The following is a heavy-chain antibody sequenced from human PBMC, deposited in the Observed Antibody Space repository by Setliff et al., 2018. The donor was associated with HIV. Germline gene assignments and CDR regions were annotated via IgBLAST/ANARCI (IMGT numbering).Heavy chain of an antibody. CDR3: ARDRYGVPGDS. J-gene: IGHJ5*01. D-gene: IGHD3-16*02. Sequence: PSETLSLTCTVSGGAISSYYWSWIRTPAGKGLERIRHIYTSGGANVNPFFSSRVTMSDDTSKNQFSLTLTSVTAADTAIYFCARDRYGVPGDSWGQGIQVTVSS. V-gene: IGHV4-4*07. CDR2: IYTSGGA. CDR1: GGAISSYY.